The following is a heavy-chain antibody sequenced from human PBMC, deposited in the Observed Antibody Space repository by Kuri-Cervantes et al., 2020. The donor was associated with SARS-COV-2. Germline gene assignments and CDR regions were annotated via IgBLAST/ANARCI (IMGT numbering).Heavy chain of an antibody. CDR3: ARYCTSISCESTIDF. CDR1: GFTVSSNY. CDR2: ISGSGGTT. D-gene: IGHD2-2*01. Sequence: GGSLRLSCAASGFTVSSNYMSWVRQAPGKGLEWVSTISGSGGTTFYADSVKGRFTISRDNSKNTLYLQMDSLTAEDTAVYYCARYCTSISCESTIDFWGQGTLVTVSS. J-gene: IGHJ4*02. V-gene: IGHV3-23*01.